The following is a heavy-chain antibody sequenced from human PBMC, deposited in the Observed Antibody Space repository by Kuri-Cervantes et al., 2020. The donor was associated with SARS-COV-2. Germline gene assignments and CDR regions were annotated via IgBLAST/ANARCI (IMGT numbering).Heavy chain of an antibody. J-gene: IGHJ6*03. V-gene: IGHV4-34*01. CDR2: INHSGST. D-gene: IGHD4-23*01. CDR3: ARGRPEVVTPPYYYYYMDV. Sequence: SQTLSLTCAVYGGSFSGYYWSWIRQPPGKGLEWIGEINHSGSTNYNPSLKSRVTISVDTSKNQFSLKLSSVTAADTAVYYCARGRPEVVTPPYYYYYMDVWGQGTTVTVSS. CDR1: GGSFSGYY.